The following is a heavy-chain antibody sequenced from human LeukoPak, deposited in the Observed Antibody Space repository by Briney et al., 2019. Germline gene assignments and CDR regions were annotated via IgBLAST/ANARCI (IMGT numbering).Heavy chain of an antibody. V-gene: IGHV3-NL1*01. CDR2: LYSGGST. CDR1: GFTFSSYA. Sequence: GSLRLSCAASGFTFSSYAMHWVRQAPGKGLEWVSILYSGGSTYYANSVKGRFTISRDNSKNTLCLQMNSLRPEDTAVYYCARGGALDIWGQGTMVTVSS. CDR3: ARGGALDI. J-gene: IGHJ3*02. D-gene: IGHD3-16*01.